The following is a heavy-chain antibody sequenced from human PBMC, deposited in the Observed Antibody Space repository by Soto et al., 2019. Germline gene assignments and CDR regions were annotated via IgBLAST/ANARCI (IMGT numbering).Heavy chain of an antibody. CDR2: IYPSDSDI. CDR3: ARQDYSNYRGGMDV. CDR1: GYSFTSHW. J-gene: IGHJ6*02. V-gene: IGHV5-51*01. D-gene: IGHD2-2*01. Sequence: PGASLKISCQTSGYSFTSHWITWVRQMPGKGLEWMGIIYPSDSDIRYRPSFQGQVTISVDKSISTAYLQWSSLKASDTATYYCARQDYSNYRGGMDVWGQGTTVTVSS.